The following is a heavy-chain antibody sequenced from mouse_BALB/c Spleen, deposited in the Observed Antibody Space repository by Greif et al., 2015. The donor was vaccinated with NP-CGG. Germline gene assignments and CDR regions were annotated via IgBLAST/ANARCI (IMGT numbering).Heavy chain of an antibody. CDR1: GFTFSDYY. J-gene: IGHJ4*01. V-gene: IGHV5-4*02. CDR2: ISDGGSYT. CDR3: ARDRVYGYDGYAMDY. D-gene: IGHD2-2*01. Sequence: EVQLVESGGGLVKPGGSLKLSCAASGFTFSDYYMYWVRQTPEKRLEWVATISDGGSYTYYPDSVKGRFTISRDNAKNNLYLQMSSLKSEDTAMYYCARDRVYGYDGYAMDYWGQGTSVTVSS.